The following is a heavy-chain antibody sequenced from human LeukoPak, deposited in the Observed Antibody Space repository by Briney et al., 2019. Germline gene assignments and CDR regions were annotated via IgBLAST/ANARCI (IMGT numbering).Heavy chain of an antibody. CDR2: IRSKANSYAT. J-gene: IGHJ2*01. CDR3: TAQLVRYWYFDL. V-gene: IGHV3-73*01. Sequence: GGSLRLSCAASGFTFSGSAMHWVRQASGKGLEWVGRIRSKANSYATAYAASVKGRFTISRDDSKNTAYLQMNSLKTEDTAVYYCTAQLVRYWYFDLWGRGTLVTVSS. CDR1: GFTFSGSA. D-gene: IGHD6-6*01.